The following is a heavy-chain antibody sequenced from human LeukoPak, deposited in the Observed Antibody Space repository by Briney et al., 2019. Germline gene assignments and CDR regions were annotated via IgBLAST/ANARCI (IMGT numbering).Heavy chain of an antibody. CDR1: GGSFSSSSYY. V-gene: IGHV4-61*05. J-gene: IGHJ4*02. CDR3: ARRAAVAGFVDY. CDR2: IYYSGST. D-gene: IGHD6-19*01. Sequence: SETLSLTCTVSGGSFSSSSYYWGWIRQPPGKGLEWIGYIYYSGSTNYNPSLKSRVTISVDTSKNQFSLKLSSVTAADTAVYYCARRAAVAGFVDYWGQGTLVTVSS.